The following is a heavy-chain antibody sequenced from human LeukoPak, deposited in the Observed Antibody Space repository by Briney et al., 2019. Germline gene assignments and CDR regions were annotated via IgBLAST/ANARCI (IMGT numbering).Heavy chain of an antibody. CDR2: INHSGST. D-gene: IGHD6-13*01. CDR3: ASGIAAAGARFGY. CDR1: GGSFSGYY. Sequence: PSETLSLTCAVYGGSFSGYYWSWIRQPPGKGLEWIGEINHSGSTNYNPSLKSRVTISVDTSKNQFSLKLSSVTAADKAVYYCASGIAAAGARFGYWGQGTLVTV. J-gene: IGHJ4*02. V-gene: IGHV4-34*01.